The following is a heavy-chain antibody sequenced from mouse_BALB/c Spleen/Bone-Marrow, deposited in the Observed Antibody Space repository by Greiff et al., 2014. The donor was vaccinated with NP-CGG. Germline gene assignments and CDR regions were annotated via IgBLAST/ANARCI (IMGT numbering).Heavy chain of an antibody. CDR2: IWSGGST. V-gene: IGHV2-2*02. CDR1: GFSLTSYG. CDR3: ARKEFDY. J-gene: IGHJ2*01. Sequence: QVQLKESGPGLVQPSQSLSITCTVSGFSLTSYGVHWVRQSPRKGLEWLGVIWSGGSTDYNEAFISRLSIRKDNSKSQVFFKMYSLQANDTAIYYCARKEFDYWGQGTTLTVSS.